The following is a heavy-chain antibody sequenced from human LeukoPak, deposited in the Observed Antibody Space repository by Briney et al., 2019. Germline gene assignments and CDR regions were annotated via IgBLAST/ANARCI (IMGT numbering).Heavy chain of an antibody. CDR2: INPASGVT. J-gene: IGHJ4*02. CDR3: ARIWNDLDY. Sequence: ASMTVSFTASGYTFTVYYMHWVRQAPGQGLEWIGWINPASGVTNYAQKFQGRVTMTRDTSITTAHMELSRLRSDDTAVYYCARIWNDLDYWGQGTLVTVSS. D-gene: IGHD1-1*01. CDR1: GYTFTVYY. V-gene: IGHV1-2*02.